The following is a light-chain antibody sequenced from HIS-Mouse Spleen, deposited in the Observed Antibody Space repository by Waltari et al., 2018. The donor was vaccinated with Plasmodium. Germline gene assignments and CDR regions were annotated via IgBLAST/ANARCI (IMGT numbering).Light chain of an antibody. CDR2: EDS. J-gene: IGLJ3*02. CDR1: ALPKKS. CDR3: YSTDSSGNHRV. V-gene: IGLV3-10*01. Sequence: SYELTQPPSVSVSPGQTARITCSGDALPKKSAYWYQQKSGPAPVLVIYEDSKRPSGIPERFSGSSSGTMATLTISGAQGEDEADYYCYSTDSSGNHRVFGGGTKLTVL.